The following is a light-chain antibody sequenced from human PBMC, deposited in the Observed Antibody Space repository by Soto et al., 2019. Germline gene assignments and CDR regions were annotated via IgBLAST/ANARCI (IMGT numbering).Light chain of an antibody. CDR1: QSISNS. Sequence: DIQMTQSPSTLSASVGDRVTITCRASQSISNSLAWYQQKAGKAPNLLIYKASSLESGVPSRFSDSGSGTEFTLTISSLQPDDVATYYCRQYVSYPVTFGGGTKVEMK. CDR2: KAS. V-gene: IGKV1-5*03. CDR3: RQYVSYPVT. J-gene: IGKJ4*01.